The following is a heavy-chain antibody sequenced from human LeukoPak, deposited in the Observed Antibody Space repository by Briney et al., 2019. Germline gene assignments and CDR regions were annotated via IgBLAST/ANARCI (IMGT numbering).Heavy chain of an antibody. CDR2: IKQDGSVK. CDR3: ARAMVTTVRFYYYYYMDV. Sequence: GGSLRLSCAASGFTFSSYWMTWVRQAPGKGLEWVANIKQDGSVKYYVDSVKSRFTISRDSAKNSLYLQMNSLSVKDTAVYYCARAMVTTVRFYYYYYMDVWGKGTTVTVSS. J-gene: IGHJ6*03. CDR1: GFTFSSYW. D-gene: IGHD4-17*01. V-gene: IGHV3-7*01.